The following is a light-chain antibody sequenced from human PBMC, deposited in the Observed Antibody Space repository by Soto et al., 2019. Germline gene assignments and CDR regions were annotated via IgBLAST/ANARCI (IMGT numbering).Light chain of an antibody. CDR1: SSNIGSNT. J-gene: IGLJ2*01. CDR2: SNN. CDR3: AAWDDSLNGLV. Sequence: QSVLTQPPSASGTPGQRVTISCSGSSSNIGSNTVNWYQQVPGTAPKLLIYSNNQRPSGVPDRFSGSKSGTSASLAISGPQSEDEADYYCAAWDDSLNGLVFGGGTKVTVL. V-gene: IGLV1-44*01.